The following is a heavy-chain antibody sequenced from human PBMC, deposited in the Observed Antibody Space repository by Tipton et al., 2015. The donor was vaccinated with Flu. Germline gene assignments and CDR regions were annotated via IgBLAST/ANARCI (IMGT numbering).Heavy chain of an antibody. J-gene: IGHJ1*01. V-gene: IGHV4-38-2*02. CDR1: GFSITDGSF. CDR3: AKSGSYLEYLQH. CDR2: IYHLGTT. D-gene: IGHD1-26*01. Sequence: TLSLTCTVSGFSITDGSFWGWIRQSPGRGLEWIGSIYHLGTTYYNPSLKSRATISVDTSKNQFSLRLTPVTAADTAVYYCAKSGSYLEYLQHWGQGTLVTVSS.